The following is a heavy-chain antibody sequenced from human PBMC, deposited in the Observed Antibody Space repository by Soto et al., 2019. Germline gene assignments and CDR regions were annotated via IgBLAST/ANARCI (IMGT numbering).Heavy chain of an antibody. J-gene: IGHJ4*02. V-gene: IGHV4-39*01. CDR3: ARNLPFYSNYRDYYFDS. CDR1: GGSISSSSYY. Sequence: SETLSLTCTVSGGSISSSSYYWGWIRQPPGKGLEWIGSIYYSGSTYYNPSLKSRVTISVDTSNNQFSLKLSSVTAADTAVYYCARNLPFYSNYRDYYFDSWGQGTLVTVSS. CDR2: IYYSGST. D-gene: IGHD4-4*01.